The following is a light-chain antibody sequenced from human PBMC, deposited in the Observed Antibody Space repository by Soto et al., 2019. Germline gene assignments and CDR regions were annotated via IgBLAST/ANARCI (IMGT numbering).Light chain of an antibody. CDR2: EVS. V-gene: IGLV2-14*01. CDR3: SSYTSSSTTYV. J-gene: IGLJ1*01. CDR1: SSDVGGYNY. Sequence: QSLLTQPASVSCSPGQSITISCTGTSSDVGGYNYVSWYQQHPGKAPKRMIYEVSNRPSGVSNRFSGSKSGNTASLTISGLQAEDEADYYCSSYTSSSTTYVFGNGTKVTVL.